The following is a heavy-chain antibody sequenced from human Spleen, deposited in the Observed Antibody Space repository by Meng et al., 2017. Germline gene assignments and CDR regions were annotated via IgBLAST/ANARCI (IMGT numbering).Heavy chain of an antibody. CDR2: INHSGST. Sequence: QGQLQRWGAGLLKPSEPLSLPCVVSGGSFSDYYWSWIRQPPGKGLERIGEINHSGSTNYNPSLESRATISVDTSQNNLSLKLSSVTAADSAVYYCARGPTTMAHDFDYWGQGTLVTVSS. D-gene: IGHD4-11*01. J-gene: IGHJ4*02. V-gene: IGHV4-34*01. CDR1: GGSFSDYY. CDR3: ARGPTTMAHDFDY.